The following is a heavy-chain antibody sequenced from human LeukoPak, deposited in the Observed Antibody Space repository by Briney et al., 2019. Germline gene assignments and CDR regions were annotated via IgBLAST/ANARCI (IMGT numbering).Heavy chain of an antibody. V-gene: IGHV4-59*08. CDR2: MYYSGST. J-gene: IGHJ6*02. Sequence: KPSETLSLTCTVSGGSISTYYWSWIRQPPGKGLEWIGYMYYSGSTDYSPSLRGRVTISIDASNNQFSLRLSSVTAADTALYYCAGSCSDDGYYYYGMDVWGQGTTVTVSS. D-gene: IGHD2-15*01. CDR1: GGSISTYY. CDR3: AGSCSDDGYYYYGMDV.